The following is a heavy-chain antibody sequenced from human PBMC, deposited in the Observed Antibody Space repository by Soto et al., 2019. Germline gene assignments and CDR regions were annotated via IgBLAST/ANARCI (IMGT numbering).Heavy chain of an antibody. CDR3: ARDAYYYDSSGYYYFDY. D-gene: IGHD3-22*01. V-gene: IGHV4-59*01. CDR1: GGSISSYY. J-gene: IGHJ4*02. CDR2: IYYSGST. Sequence: SETLSLTCTVSGGSISSYYWSWIRQPPGKGLEWIGYIYYSGSTNYNPSLKSRVTISVDTSKNQFSLKLSSVTAADTAVYYCARDAYYYDSSGYYYFDYWGQGTLVTVSS.